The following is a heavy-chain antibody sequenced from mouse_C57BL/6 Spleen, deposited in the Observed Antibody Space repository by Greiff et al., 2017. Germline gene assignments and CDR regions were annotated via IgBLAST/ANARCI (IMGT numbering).Heavy chain of an antibody. J-gene: IGHJ1*03. D-gene: IGHD1-1*01. CDR3: ARGSSYVDWYFGD. CDR1: GYTFTDYY. Sequence: VQLKESGAELVRPGASVKLSCKASGYTFTDYYINWVKQRPGQGLEWIARIYPGSGNTYYNEKFKGKATLTAEKSSSTAYMQLSSLTSEDSAVXFCARGSSYVDWYFGDWGTGTSVTVSS. CDR2: IYPGSGNT. V-gene: IGHV1-76*01.